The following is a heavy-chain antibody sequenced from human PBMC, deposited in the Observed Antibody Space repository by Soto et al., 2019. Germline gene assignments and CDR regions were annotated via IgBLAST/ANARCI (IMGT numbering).Heavy chain of an antibody. CDR1: GGSISSGGYS. J-gene: IGHJ4*02. CDR2: IYHSGST. D-gene: IGHD4-17*01. V-gene: IGHV4-30-2*01. CDR3: ARGMTTVTTFDY. Sequence: QLQLQESDSGLVKPSQTLSLTCAVSGGSISSGGYSWSWIRQPPGKGLECIGYIYHSGSTYYNPSLKSRVTIAVDRSKNQFSLKLSSVTAADTAVYYCARGMTTVTTFDYWGQGTLVTVSS.